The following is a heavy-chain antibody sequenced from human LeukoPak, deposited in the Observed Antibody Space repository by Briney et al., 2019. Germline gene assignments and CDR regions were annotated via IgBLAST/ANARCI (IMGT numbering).Heavy chain of an antibody. Sequence: ASVKVSCKASGYTFTGYYMHWVRQAPGQGLEWMGWINPNSGGTNYAQKFQGRVTMTRDTSISTAYMELSRLRSDDTAVYYCASSKTDFWSGLYYWGQGTLVTVSS. CDR3: ASSKTDFWSGLYY. CDR2: INPNSGGT. V-gene: IGHV1-2*02. J-gene: IGHJ4*02. D-gene: IGHD3-3*01. CDR1: GYTFTGYY.